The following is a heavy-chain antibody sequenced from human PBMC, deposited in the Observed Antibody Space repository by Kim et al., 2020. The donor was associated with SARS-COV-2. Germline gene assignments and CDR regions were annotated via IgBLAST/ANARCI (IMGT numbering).Heavy chain of an antibody. D-gene: IGHD4-4*01. J-gene: IGHJ4*02. V-gene: IGHV1-3*01. CDR2: VNAANDQT. Sequence: ASVKVSCKASGYTFKTYPIHWLRRAPGQTLEWMGWVNAANDQTKYSQKFQGRITISRDTSANTAYMELRSLTTKDTAFYYCVRDMNPTVYDYWGQGTLVTVSS. CDR3: VRDMNPTVYDY. CDR1: GYTFKTYP.